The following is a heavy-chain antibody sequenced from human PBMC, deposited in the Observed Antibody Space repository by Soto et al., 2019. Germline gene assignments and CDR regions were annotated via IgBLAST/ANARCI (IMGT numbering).Heavy chain of an antibody. D-gene: IGHD6-6*01. Sequence: SVKVSCTASGGTFSSYAISWVRQAPGQGLEWMGGIIPIFGTANYAQKFQGRVTMTADESTSTAYMELSSLRSEHPAVYYCARSPIAARASVHWFDPWGKGPMVTVSS. V-gene: IGHV1-69*01. CDR2: IIPIFGTA. J-gene: IGHJ5*02. CDR1: GGTFSSYA. CDR3: ARSPIAARASVHWFDP.